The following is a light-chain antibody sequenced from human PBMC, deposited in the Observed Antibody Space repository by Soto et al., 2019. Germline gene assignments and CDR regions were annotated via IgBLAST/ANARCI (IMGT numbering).Light chain of an antibody. V-gene: IGLV1-51*02. CDR1: SSNIGNNY. J-gene: IGLJ1*01. CDR3: GTWDSSLSAYV. CDR2: ENN. Sequence: SVLTQPPSVSAASGQKVTISCSGSSSNIGNNYVSWYQQLPGTAPKLLIYENNKRPSGIPDRFSGPKSGTSATLGITGLQTGDEADYYCGTWDSSLSAYVFGTGTKVTVL.